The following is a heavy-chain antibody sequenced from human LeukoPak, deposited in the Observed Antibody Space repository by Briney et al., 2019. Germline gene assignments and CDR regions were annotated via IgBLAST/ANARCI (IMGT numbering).Heavy chain of an antibody. V-gene: IGHV4-34*01. Sequence: ASETLSLTCAVYGGSFSGYYWSWIRQPPGKGLEWIGEINHSGSTNYNPSLKSRVTISVDTSKNQFSLKLSSVTAADTAVYYCARGRVTMVRGVRKNWYFDLWGRGTLVTVSS. CDR1: GGSFSGYY. CDR2: INHSGST. D-gene: IGHD3-10*01. J-gene: IGHJ2*01. CDR3: ARGRVTMVRGVRKNWYFDL.